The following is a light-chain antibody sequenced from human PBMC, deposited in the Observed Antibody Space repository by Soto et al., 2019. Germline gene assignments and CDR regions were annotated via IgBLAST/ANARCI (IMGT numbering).Light chain of an antibody. CDR1: SSNIGSNT. Sequence: QSVLTQPPSASGTPGQRVTISCSGSSSNIGSNTVNWYQQLPGTAPELLIYSNNQRPSGVPDRFSGSKSGTSASLAISGLQSEDEADYYCAAWDDSLNGVVVGGGTKVTVL. CDR3: AAWDDSLNGVV. CDR2: SNN. V-gene: IGLV1-44*01. J-gene: IGLJ2*01.